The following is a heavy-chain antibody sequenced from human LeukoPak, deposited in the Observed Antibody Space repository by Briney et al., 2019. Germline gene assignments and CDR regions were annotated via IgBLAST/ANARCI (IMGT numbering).Heavy chain of an antibody. CDR1: GYTFTSYG. CDR3: ARRAGSYLYYYYGMDV. Sequence: ASVNVSCKASGYTFTSYGISWVRQAPGQGLEGMGWISAYNGNTNYAQKLQGRVTMTTDTSTSTAYMELRSLRSDDTAVYYCARRAGSYLYYYYGMDVWGKGTTVTVSS. V-gene: IGHV1-18*04. J-gene: IGHJ6*04. CDR2: ISAYNGNT. D-gene: IGHD3-16*02.